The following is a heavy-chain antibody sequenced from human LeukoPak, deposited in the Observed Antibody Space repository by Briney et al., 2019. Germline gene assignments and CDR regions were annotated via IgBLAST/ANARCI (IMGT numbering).Heavy chain of an antibody. CDR3: TRVSDYGDPLEWVY. Sequence: PGGSLRLSCTASGFTFGDYAMSWFRQAPGKGLEWVGFIRSKAYGGTTEYAASVKGRFTISRDDSKSIAYLQMNSLKTEDTAVYYCTRVSDYGDPLEWVYWGQGTLVTVSS. CDR1: GFTFGDYA. V-gene: IGHV3-49*03. D-gene: IGHD4-17*01. CDR2: IRSKAYGGTT. J-gene: IGHJ4*02.